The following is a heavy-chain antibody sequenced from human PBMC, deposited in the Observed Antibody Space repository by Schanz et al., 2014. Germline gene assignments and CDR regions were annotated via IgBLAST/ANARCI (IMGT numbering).Heavy chain of an antibody. CDR2: INSSGGGT. Sequence: QVQVEQSGPEVKKPGASVTVSCQASGYTFSFTSYNVHWVRQAPGQGLEWMGYINSSGGGTSYAQKCQDLRTMTRGASTSTVYMELSSLRSEDTAVYYCARGPSQGYSYGHNIGAYYYGMDVWGKGTTGTVSS. V-gene: IGHV1-46*01. D-gene: IGHD5-18*01. CDR3: ARGPSQGYSYGHNIGAYYYGMDV. J-gene: IGHJ6*04. CDR1: GYTFSFTSYN.